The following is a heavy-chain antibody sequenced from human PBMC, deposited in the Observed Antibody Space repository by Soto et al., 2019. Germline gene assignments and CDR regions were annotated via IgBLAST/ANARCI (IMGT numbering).Heavy chain of an antibody. J-gene: IGHJ5*02. CDR2: IYYTGRT. V-gene: IGHV4-31*03. D-gene: IGHD6-13*01. CDR1: GDSIDNGAYY. Sequence: SETLSLTCSVSGDSIDNGAYYWTWIRQHPVKGLEWLGYIYYTGRTAYSPSLKSRLTISLDTSKNQFSLSLSSVTAADTAVYYCARCSASWYWLDPWGQGRLVTVSS. CDR3: ARCSASWYWLDP.